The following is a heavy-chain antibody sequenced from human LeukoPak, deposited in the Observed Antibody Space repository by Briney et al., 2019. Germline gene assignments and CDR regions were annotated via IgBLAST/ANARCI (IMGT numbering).Heavy chain of an antibody. D-gene: IGHD1-1*01. J-gene: IGHJ4*02. CDR2: IPYDGSNK. Sequence: GGSLRLSCAASGFTFSSYAMHWVRQAPGKGLEWVALIPYDGSNKYYADSVKGRFTVSRDNSKNTLYLQMNSLRAEDTAVYYCARERKYDSNFDYWGQGALVTVSS. CDR3: ARERKYDSNFDY. CDR1: GFTFSSYA. V-gene: IGHV3-30*04.